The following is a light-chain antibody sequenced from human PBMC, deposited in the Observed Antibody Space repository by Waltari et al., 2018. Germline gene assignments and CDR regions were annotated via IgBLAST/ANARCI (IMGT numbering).Light chain of an antibody. Sequence: EIVLTQSPGTLSLSPGERATLSCRASQSVSRALAWYQQNPGQAPRLLIYGASNRATCIPDRFSGSGSGTDFSLIISRLEPEDFVVYYCQHYVSLPVTFGQGTKVEIK. J-gene: IGKJ1*01. CDR3: QHYVSLPVT. V-gene: IGKV3-20*01. CDR1: QSVSRA. CDR2: GAS.